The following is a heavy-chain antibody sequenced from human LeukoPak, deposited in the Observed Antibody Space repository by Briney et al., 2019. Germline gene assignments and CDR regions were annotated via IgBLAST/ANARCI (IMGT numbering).Heavy chain of an antibody. CDR3: ARVGPYGAYYYYYYMDV. J-gene: IGHJ6*03. CDR2: INHSGST. D-gene: IGHD4-17*01. Sequence: SETLSLTCAVYGGSFSGYYWSWIRQPPGKGLEWIGEINHSGSTNYNPSLKSRVTISVDTSKNQFSLKLSSVTAADTAVYYCARVGPYGAYYYYYYMDVWGNETTVTVSS. V-gene: IGHV4-34*01. CDR1: GGSFSGYY.